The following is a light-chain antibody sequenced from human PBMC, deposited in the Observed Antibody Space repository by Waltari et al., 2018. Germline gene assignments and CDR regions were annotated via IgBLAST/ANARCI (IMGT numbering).Light chain of an antibody. Sequence: DIQMTQSPSSLSASVGDRVTITCRASQGINTYLNWYQQKPGKAPKVLIYSAHRLESGVPSRFSGSGAGTEFTLIISSLQPEDFGVYYCQQYNSVPYSFGQGTKVEIK. CDR2: SAH. J-gene: IGKJ2*03. V-gene: IGKV1-16*01. CDR3: QQYNSVPYS. CDR1: QGINTY.